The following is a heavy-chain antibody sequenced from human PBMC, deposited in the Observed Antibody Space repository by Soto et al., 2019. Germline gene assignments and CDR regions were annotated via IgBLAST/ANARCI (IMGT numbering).Heavy chain of an antibody. Sequence: ASVKVSCKASGYTFTSYDINWVRQATGQGLEWMGWMNPNSGNTGYAQKFQGRVTMTRNTSISTVYMELSSLRSEDTAVYYCARDGSGSYYVWFDPWGQGTLVTVSS. CDR2: MNPNSGNT. D-gene: IGHD3-10*01. CDR3: ARDGSGSYYVWFDP. J-gene: IGHJ5*02. CDR1: GYTFTSYD. V-gene: IGHV1-8*01.